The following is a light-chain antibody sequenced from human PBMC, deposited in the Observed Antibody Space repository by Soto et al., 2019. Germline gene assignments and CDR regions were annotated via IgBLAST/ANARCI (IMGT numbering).Light chain of an antibody. Sequence: IGLTQSPGTLSLSPGERATLSWRASQSVSSSYLAWYQQKPGQAPRLLTYGASSRATGIPDRFSGSGSGTEFTLTISRLEPEDFEVYYCQQYGSSGWTFGQGTKVDIK. CDR1: QSVSSSY. J-gene: IGKJ1*01. CDR2: GAS. V-gene: IGKV3-20*01. CDR3: QQYGSSGWT.